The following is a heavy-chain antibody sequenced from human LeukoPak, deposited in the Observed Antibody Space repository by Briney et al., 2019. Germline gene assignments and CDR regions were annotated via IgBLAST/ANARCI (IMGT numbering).Heavy chain of an antibody. V-gene: IGHV2-5*02. CDR2: IYWDDDN. CDR3: AHVDSSGYYLLFDY. Sequence: VSGPTLVKPTQTLTLTCTFSGFSLNTRGVGVGWIRQPTGKALEWLALIYWDDDNRYSPSLKSRLTITKNTSKNQVVLTMTNMDPVDTATYYCAHVDSSGYYLLFDYWGQGTLVTVSS. CDR1: GFSLNTRGVG. J-gene: IGHJ4*02. D-gene: IGHD3-22*01.